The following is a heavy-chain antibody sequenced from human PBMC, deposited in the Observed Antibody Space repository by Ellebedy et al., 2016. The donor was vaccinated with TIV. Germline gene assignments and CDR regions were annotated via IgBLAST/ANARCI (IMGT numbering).Heavy chain of an antibody. Sequence: GSLRLXXTVSGGSISSSSYYWGWIRQPPGKGLEWIGSIYYSGSTYYNPSLKSRVTISVDTSKNQFSLKLSSVTAADTAVYYCAVALMVFGVVPGNRGWFDPWGQGTLVTVSS. J-gene: IGHJ5*02. CDR3: AVALMVFGVVPGNRGWFDP. V-gene: IGHV4-39*01. D-gene: IGHD3-3*01. CDR1: GGSISSSSYY. CDR2: IYYSGST.